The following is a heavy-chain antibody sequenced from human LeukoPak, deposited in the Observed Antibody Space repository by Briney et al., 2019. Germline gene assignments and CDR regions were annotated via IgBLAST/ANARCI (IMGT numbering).Heavy chain of an antibody. V-gene: IGHV1-8*01. CDR1: GYTFTSYD. Sequence: ASVKVSCKASGYTFTSYDINWVRQATGQGLEWMGWMNPNSGNTGYAQKFQGRVTMTRNTSISTAYMELGSLRSEDTAVYYCARVHGDYGGVSYWGQGTLATVSS. D-gene: IGHD4-17*01. J-gene: IGHJ4*02. CDR3: ARVHGDYGGVSY. CDR2: MNPNSGNT.